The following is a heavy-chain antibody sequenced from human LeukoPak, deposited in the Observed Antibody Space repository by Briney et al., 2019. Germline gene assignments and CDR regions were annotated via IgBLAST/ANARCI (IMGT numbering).Heavy chain of an antibody. Sequence: PSETLSLTCAVYGGSLSGYYWSWIRQPPGKGLEWIGEINHSGSTNYNPSLKSRVTISVDTSKNQFSLKLSSVTAADTAVYYCARGRISPWLVRFDYWGQGTLVTGSS. D-gene: IGHD6-19*01. CDR1: GGSLSGYY. J-gene: IGHJ4*02. CDR2: INHSGST. CDR3: ARGRISPWLVRFDY. V-gene: IGHV4-34*01.